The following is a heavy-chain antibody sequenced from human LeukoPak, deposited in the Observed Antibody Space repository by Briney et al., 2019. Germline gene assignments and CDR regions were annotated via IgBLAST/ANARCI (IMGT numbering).Heavy chain of an antibody. Sequence: ASVKVSCKASGYTFTSYDINWVRQATGQGLEWMGWMNPNTGDTGYAQKFQGRITMTWDTSISTAYMDLSSLRSEDTAVYYCVRNTDTVAIPGAMSYNWFDPWGQGTLVTVSS. CDR2: MNPNTGDT. D-gene: IGHD2-2*01. V-gene: IGHV1-8*01. CDR3: VRNTDTVAIPGAMSYNWFDP. J-gene: IGHJ5*02. CDR1: GYTFTSYD.